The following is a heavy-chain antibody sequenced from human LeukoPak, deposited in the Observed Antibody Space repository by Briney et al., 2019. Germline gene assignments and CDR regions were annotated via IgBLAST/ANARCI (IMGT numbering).Heavy chain of an antibody. CDR1: GFTFSSYS. D-gene: IGHD2-15*01. CDR3: ARDGYCSGGSCSASDH. CDR2: ISSSSSYI. Sequence: GGSLRLSCAASGFTFSSYSVNWVRQAPGKGLEWVSSISSSSSYIYYGDSVKGRFTISRDNAKNSLYLQMNSLRAEDTAVYYCARDGYCSGGSCSASDHWGQGTLVTVSS. V-gene: IGHV3-21*01. J-gene: IGHJ4*02.